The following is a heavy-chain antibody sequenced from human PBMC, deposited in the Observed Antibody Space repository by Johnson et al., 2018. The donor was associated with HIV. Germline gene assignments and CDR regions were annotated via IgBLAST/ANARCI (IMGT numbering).Heavy chain of an antibody. J-gene: IGHJ3*02. CDR1: GFTFSSYT. D-gene: IGHD3-22*01. V-gene: IGHV3-30*04. Sequence: QVQLVESGGGLVQPGGSLRLSCAASGFTFSSYTMHWVRQAPGKGLEWVAVISYDGSNKYYADSVKGRFTISRDNSKNTLYLQMNSLRAEDTAVFYCARDKQVLITTFDAFDIWGQGTMVTVSS. CDR2: ISYDGSNK. CDR3: ARDKQVLITTFDAFDI.